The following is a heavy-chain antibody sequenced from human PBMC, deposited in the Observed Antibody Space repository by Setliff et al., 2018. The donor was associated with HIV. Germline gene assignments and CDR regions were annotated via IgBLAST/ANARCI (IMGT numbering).Heavy chain of an antibody. V-gene: IGHV4-39*07. CDR1: GGSINRSNYY. CDR3: ARETYYYDNPQYYYYYMDV. J-gene: IGHJ6*03. D-gene: IGHD3-22*01. Sequence: SETLSLTCTVPGGSINRSNYYWGWIRQPPGKGLEWIGTISYTGSTYYNPSLQSRVSISIDTSKNQFSLKLRSVTAADTAVYYCARETYYYDNPQYYYYYMDVWGKGTTVTVSS. CDR2: ISYTGST.